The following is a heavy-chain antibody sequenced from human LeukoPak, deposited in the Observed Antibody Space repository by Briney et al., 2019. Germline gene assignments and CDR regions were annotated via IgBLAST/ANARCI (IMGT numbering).Heavy chain of an antibody. V-gene: IGHV1-18*01. CDR3: ALYYYDSSGYYGWFDP. CDR2: ISAYNGDI. D-gene: IGHD3-22*01. Sequence: ASVKVSCKASGYTFTSYGISWVRQAPGQGLEWMGWISAYNGDINYAQKLQGRVTMTTDTSTSTAYMELRSLRSDDTAVYYCALYYYDSSGYYGWFDPWGQGTLVTVSS. J-gene: IGHJ5*02. CDR1: GYTFTSYG.